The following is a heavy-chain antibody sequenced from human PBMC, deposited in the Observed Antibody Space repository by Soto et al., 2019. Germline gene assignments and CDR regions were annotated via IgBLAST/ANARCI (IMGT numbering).Heavy chain of an antibody. V-gene: IGHV4-59*01. D-gene: IGHD2-2*01. CDR1: GGSISSYY. Sequence: SETLSLTCTVSGGSISSYYWSWTRQPPGKGLEWIGFVYYSGSTNYNPSLKSRVTIAVDTSKNQFSLKLSSGTAADTAVYYCAREALGCSSTSCCAGPIGPYFDYWGQGTLVTVSS. J-gene: IGHJ4*02. CDR3: AREALGCSSTSCCAGPIGPYFDY. CDR2: VYYSGST.